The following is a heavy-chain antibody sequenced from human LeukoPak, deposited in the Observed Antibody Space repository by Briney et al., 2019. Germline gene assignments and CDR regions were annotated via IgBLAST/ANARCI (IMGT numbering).Heavy chain of an antibody. CDR2: IYYSGST. CDR3: ARGHVGVARNTYFDY. V-gene: IGHV4-39*07. D-gene: IGHD2-21*01. Sequence: SETLSLTCTVSGGSISSSSYYWGWIRQPPGKGLEWIGSIYYSGSTYYNPSLKSRVTISVDTSKNQFSLKLSSVTAADTAVYYCARGHVGVARNTYFDYWGQGTLVTVSS. CDR1: GGSISSSSYY. J-gene: IGHJ4*02.